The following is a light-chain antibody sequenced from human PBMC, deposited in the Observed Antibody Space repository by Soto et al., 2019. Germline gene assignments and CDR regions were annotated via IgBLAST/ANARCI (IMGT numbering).Light chain of an antibody. CDR1: SSNIGNNA. CDR2: YDD. J-gene: IGLJ1*01. V-gene: IGLV1-36*01. CDR3: AAGDDSLNGYV. Sequence: QSVLTQPPSVSEAPGQRVTISCSGSSSNIGNNAVNWYQQLPGKAPKLRIYYDDLLPSGVSDRFSGSKSGTSASLAISGLQSEDEADYYCAAGDDSLNGYVFGTGTKVTVL.